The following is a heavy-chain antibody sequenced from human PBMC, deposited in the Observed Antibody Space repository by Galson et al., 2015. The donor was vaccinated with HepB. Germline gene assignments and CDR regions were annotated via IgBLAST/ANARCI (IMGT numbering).Heavy chain of an antibody. V-gene: IGHV3-30-3*01. J-gene: IGHJ5*02. D-gene: IGHD2-2*01. CDR2: ISYDGSNK. CDR1: GFTFSSYA. CDR3: AKDLDDVVPADNWFDP. Sequence: SLRLSCAASGFTFSSYAMHWVRQAPGKGLEWVAVISYDGSNKYYADSVKGRFTISRDNSKNTLYLQMNSLRAEDTAVYYCAKDLDDVVPADNWFDPWGQGTLVTVSS.